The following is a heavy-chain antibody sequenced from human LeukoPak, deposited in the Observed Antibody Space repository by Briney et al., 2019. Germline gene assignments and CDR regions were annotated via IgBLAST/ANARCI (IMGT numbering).Heavy chain of an antibody. V-gene: IGHV4-39*01. D-gene: IGHD1-26*01. CDR3: ARHSGSYPFDY. J-gene: IGHJ4*02. Sequence: SETLSLTCAVSGGSISSSSYYWGWIRQPPGKGLEWIGSIYYSGSTYYNPSLKSRVTISVDTSKNQFSLKLSSVTAADTAVYYCARHSGSYPFDYWGQGTLVTVSS. CDR1: GGSISSSSYY. CDR2: IYYSGST.